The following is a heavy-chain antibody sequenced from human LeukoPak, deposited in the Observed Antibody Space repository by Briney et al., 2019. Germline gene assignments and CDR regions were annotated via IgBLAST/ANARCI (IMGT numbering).Heavy chain of an antibody. CDR1: GGSISSGSYY. D-gene: IGHD5-12*01. CDR3: ARTTEGYAGGPGYSYYYYMDV. V-gene: IGHV4-61*02. Sequence: SQTLSLTCTVSGGSISSGSYYWSWIRQPAGKGLEWIGRIYTSGSTNYNPSLKSRVTISVDTSKNQVSLKLRSVTAADTAVYYCARTTEGYAGGPGYSYYYYMDVWGKGTTVTISS. J-gene: IGHJ6*03. CDR2: IYTSGST.